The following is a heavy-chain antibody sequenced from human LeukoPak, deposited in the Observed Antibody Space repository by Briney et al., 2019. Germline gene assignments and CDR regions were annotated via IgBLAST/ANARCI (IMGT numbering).Heavy chain of an antibody. CDR3: ARECYGDYGVDY. V-gene: IGHV3-21*01. J-gene: IGHJ4*02. CDR1: GFTFSSYS. Sequence: GGSLRLSCAASGFTFSSYSMNWVRQAPGKGLEWVSSISSSSSYIYYADSVKGRFTIPRDNAKNSLYLQMNSLRAEDTAVYYCARECYGDYGVDYWGQGTLVTVSS. D-gene: IGHD4-17*01. CDR2: ISSSSSYI.